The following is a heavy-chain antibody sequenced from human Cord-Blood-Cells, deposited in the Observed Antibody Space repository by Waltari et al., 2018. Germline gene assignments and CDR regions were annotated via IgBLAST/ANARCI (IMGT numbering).Heavy chain of an antibody. D-gene: IGHD6-13*01. J-gene: IGHJ3*02. CDR2: ISGSGGST. V-gene: IGHV3-23*01. CDR1: GFTFSNYA. CDR3: AKALAAADDAFDI. Sequence: EVQLLESGGGLVQPGGSLRLSCAASGFTFSNYAMSWVRQAPGKGLEWVSAISGSGGSTYYADSVKGRFTISRDNSKNTLYLQMNSLRAEDTAVYYCAKALAAADDAFDIWGQGTMVTVSS.